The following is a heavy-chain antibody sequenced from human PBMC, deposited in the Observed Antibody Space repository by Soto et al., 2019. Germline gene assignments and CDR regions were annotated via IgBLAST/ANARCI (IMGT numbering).Heavy chain of an antibody. D-gene: IGHD3-10*01. J-gene: IGHJ4*02. CDR2: MNPNSGNT. Sequence: GGSVKVSCKASGYTFTRYDNNWVRQDTGQGQEWVGWMNPNSGNTGYAQKFQGRVTMTRNTAISTAYMELSSLRSEDTAVYYCARGKRITMVRGLIEITRDYYFDYWGQGTLVTVSS. CDR1: GYTFTRYD. CDR3: ARGKRITMVRGLIEITRDYYFDY. V-gene: IGHV1-8*01.